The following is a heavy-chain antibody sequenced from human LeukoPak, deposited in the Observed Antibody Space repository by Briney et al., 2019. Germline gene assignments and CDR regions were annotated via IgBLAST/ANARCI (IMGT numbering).Heavy chain of an antibody. CDR1: GGSISSYY. J-gene: IGHJ4*02. CDR3: AREGYGGYGPGTFDY. D-gene: IGHD5-12*01. V-gene: IGHV4-59*01. Sequence: PSETLSLTCTVSGGSISSYYWSWIRQPPGKGLEWIGNVYYTGSTNYNPSLKSRVTTSVDTSKNQFSLKLSSVTAADTAVYYCAREGYGGYGPGTFDYWGQGTLVTVSS. CDR2: VYYTGST.